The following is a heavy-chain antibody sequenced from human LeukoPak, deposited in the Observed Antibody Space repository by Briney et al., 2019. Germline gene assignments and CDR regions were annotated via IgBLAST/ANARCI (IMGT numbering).Heavy chain of an antibody. CDR1: GYTFTSYY. J-gene: IGHJ6*02. CDR2: INPSGGST. Sequence: ASVKVSCKASGYTFTSYYMHWVRQAPGQGLEWMGIINPSGGSTSYAQKFQGRVTMTRDTSTSTVYMELSSLRSEDTAVYYCATIPPTDTELYYYYGMDVWGQGTTVTVSS. V-gene: IGHV1-46*01. D-gene: IGHD1-26*01. CDR3: ATIPPTDTELYYYYGMDV.